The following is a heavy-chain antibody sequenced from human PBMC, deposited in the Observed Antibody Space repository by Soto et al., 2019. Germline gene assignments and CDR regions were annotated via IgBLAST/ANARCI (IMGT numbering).Heavy chain of an antibody. CDR1: GGSFSGYY. J-gene: IGHJ4*02. Sequence: SETLSLTCAVYGGSFSGYYWSWIRQPPGKGLEWIGDINHSGSTNYNPSLKSRVTISVDTSKNQFSLNLTSVTAADTAAYYCARGAFRGYSYGYYFDYWGQGALVTVSS. CDR3: ARGAFRGYSYGYYFDY. V-gene: IGHV4-34*01. CDR2: INHSGST. D-gene: IGHD5-18*01.